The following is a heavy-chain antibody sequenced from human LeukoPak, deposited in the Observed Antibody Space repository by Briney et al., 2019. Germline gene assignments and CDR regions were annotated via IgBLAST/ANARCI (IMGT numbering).Heavy chain of an antibody. CDR1: GGSISGYY. CDR3: ARSPPGWYYDNSGQYYFDT. Sequence: SETLSPTCTVSGGSISGYYWSWIRQSPGKRLEWIAYISFTGNTNYNPSLKSRVTISLDTSKTHFSLTLSSLTAADTAVYYCARSPPGWYYDNSGQYYFDTWGQGALVTVSS. V-gene: IGHV4-59*08. D-gene: IGHD3-22*01. CDR2: ISFTGNT. J-gene: IGHJ4*02.